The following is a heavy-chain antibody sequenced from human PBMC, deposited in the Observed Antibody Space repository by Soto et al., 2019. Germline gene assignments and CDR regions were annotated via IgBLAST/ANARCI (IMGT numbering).Heavy chain of an antibody. J-gene: IGHJ4*02. Sequence: SETLSLTCTVGSISTYYWNWIRQPPGKGLEWIGYIYYMGRTNYNSSLKSRVTMSIDTSKNQFSLKLSSVTAADTAIYYCARDPVGATHLDYWGQGAPVTVSS. CDR3: ARDPVGATHLDY. CDR2: IYYMGRT. D-gene: IGHD1-26*01. V-gene: IGHV4-59*01. CDR1: GSISTYY.